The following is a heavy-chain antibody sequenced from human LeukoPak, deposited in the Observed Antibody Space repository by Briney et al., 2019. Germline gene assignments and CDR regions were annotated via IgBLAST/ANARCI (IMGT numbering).Heavy chain of an antibody. CDR2: IHYSGTT. V-gene: IGHV4-31*03. CDR3: ARNSGYDSRGFYHRGVRP. CDR1: GGSISSGAYY. J-gene: IGHJ5*02. Sequence: SETLSLTCTVSGGSISSGAYYWSWIRQHPGKGLEWIGYIHYSGTTYYNPSLKSRVSISVDTSKNQFSLKLSSVTAADTAVYYCARNSGYDSRGFYHRGVRPWGPGTLVTVSS. D-gene: IGHD3-22*01.